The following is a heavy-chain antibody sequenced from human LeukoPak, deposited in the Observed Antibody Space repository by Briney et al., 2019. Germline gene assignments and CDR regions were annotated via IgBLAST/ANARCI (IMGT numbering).Heavy chain of an antibody. V-gene: IGHV3-48*03. CDR1: GFTFSSYE. CDR3: ARGNSRAKWGYHGMDV. CDR2: ISSSGSTI. Sequence: PGGSLRLSCAASGFTFSSYEMNWVRQAPGKGLEWVSYISSSGSTIYYADSVKGRFTISRDNAKNSLYLQMNSLRAEDTAVYYCARGNSRAKWGYHGMDVWGKGTTVTVSS. D-gene: IGHD6-13*01. J-gene: IGHJ6*04.